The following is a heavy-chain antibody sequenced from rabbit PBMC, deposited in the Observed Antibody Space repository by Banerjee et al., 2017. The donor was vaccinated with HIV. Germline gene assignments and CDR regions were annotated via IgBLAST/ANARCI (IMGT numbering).Heavy chain of an antibody. V-gene: IGHV1S45*01. CDR1: GFSLNNNYV. J-gene: IGHJ4*01. Sequence: QEQLVESGGGLVQPEGSLTLTCKASGFSLNNNYVMCWVRQAPGKGLEWIACIYTGDGNTYYASWAKGRFTISKASSTTVTLQMTSLTAADTATYFCARHIWTGGNSAYYFNLWGPGTLVTVS. CDR2: IYTGDGNT. CDR3: ARHIWTGGNSAYYFNL. D-gene: IGHD1-1*01.